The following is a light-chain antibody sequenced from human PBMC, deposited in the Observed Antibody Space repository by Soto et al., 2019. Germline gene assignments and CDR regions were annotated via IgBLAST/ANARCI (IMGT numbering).Light chain of an antibody. CDR1: QSISRY. CDR2: SAS. CDR3: QQSYNGPFT. Sequence: DIQMTQSPSSLSASVGDRVTVICRAGQSISRYLNWYQQRPGKAPKILIYSASSLQTGVPSRFSGSGSGTDFTLTINSLQTEDFATYYCQQSYNGPFTFGPGTKLDIK. V-gene: IGKV1-39*01. J-gene: IGKJ3*01.